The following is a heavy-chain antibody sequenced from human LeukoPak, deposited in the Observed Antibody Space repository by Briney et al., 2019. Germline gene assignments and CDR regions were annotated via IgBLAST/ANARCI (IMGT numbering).Heavy chain of an antibody. CDR2: TSYDGGNE. J-gene: IGHJ4*02. V-gene: IGHV3-30*03. Sequence: GGSLRLSCAVPGFTFSNFAMHWVRQPPGKGLEWVAVTSYDGGNEYYAEAVEGRFTITRDNSKNTLYLQMNSLRGEDTAVYYCARDLDDSSGSYLDYWGQGTLVTVSS. D-gene: IGHD3-22*01. CDR3: ARDLDDSSGSYLDY. CDR1: GFTFSNFA.